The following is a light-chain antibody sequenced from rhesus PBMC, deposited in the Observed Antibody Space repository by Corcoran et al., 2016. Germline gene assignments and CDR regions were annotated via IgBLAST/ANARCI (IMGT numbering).Light chain of an antibody. V-gene: IGKV1-22*01. CDR1: QSISSW. J-gene: IGKJ1*01. CDR2: KAS. CDR3: QQYSSGPPT. Sequence: DIQLTQSPSSLSASVGDTVTITCRARQSISSWLAWYQQKPGKAPMFLIYKASTLKSGVPSRFSGSGSGTDFTLTISSLQSDDFATYFCQQYSSGPPTFGQGTKVEIK.